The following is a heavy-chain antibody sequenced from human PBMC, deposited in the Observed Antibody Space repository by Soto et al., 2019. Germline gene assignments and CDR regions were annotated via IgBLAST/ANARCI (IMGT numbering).Heavy chain of an antibody. Sequence: QVQLVESGGGVVQPGRSLRLSCAASGFTFSSYAMHWVRQAPGKGLEWVAVISYDGSNKYYADSVKGRFTISRDNSKNTLYLQMNSLRAEDTAVYYCARDDEKPTVTLQWFGERPAPTFDYWGQGTLVTVSP. CDR2: ISYDGSNK. CDR3: ARDDEKPTVTLQWFGERPAPTFDY. J-gene: IGHJ4*02. V-gene: IGHV3-30-3*01. CDR1: GFTFSSYA. D-gene: IGHD3-10*01.